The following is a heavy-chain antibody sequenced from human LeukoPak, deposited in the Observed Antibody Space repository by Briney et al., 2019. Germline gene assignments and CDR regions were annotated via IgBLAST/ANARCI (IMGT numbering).Heavy chain of an antibody. CDR1: GYTFTKYG. V-gene: IGHV1-18*01. J-gene: IGHJ4*02. Sequence: GASVKVSCKASGYTFTKYGISWVRQAPGQGLEWMGWLSTYNGNTDYAQKFQGRVTMNTDTSTSTAYMELGSLRADDTAVYYCARDGFSSSWPYYLDFWGQGSLVTVSS. CDR2: LSTYNGNT. CDR3: ARDGFSSSWPYYLDF. D-gene: IGHD6-13*01.